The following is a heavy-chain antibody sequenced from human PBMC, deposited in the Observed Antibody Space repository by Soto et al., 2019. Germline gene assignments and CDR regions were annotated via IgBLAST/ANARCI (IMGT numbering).Heavy chain of an antibody. Sequence: TSETLSLTCVVSGGSLIDYFWSWIRQPTGMALEWIGEINHLGSINYNPSLKSRVTMSVDTSKNQFSLTLNSVTAADTATYYCARGGISHWAYFYYMDVWDRGTTVTVSS. D-gene: IGHD2-21*01. V-gene: IGHV4-34*01. CDR1: GGSLIDYF. CDR2: INHLGSI. J-gene: IGHJ6*03. CDR3: ARGGISHWAYFYYMDV.